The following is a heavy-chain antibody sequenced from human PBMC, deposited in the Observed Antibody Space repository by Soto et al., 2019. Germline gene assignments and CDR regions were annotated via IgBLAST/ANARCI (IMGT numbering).Heavy chain of an antibody. Sequence: SETLSLTCAVYGGSFSGYYWSWIRQPPGKGLEWIGEINHSGSTNYNPSLKGRVTISVDTSKNQFSLRLSSVTAADTAVYYCARQWRDIVVVPAAIVFDYWGQGTLVTVSS. CDR1: GGSFSGYY. CDR3: ARQWRDIVVVPAAIVFDY. D-gene: IGHD2-2*01. J-gene: IGHJ4*02. V-gene: IGHV4-34*01. CDR2: INHSGST.